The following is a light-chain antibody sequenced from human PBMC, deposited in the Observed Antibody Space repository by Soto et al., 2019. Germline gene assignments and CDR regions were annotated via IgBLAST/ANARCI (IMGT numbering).Light chain of an antibody. J-gene: IGKJ1*01. Sequence: DIVMTQSPLSLPVTPGEPASISCRSSQSLLHSNGYNYLDWYLQKPGQSPQLLIYLGSNRACGVPDRFGGSGSGTDFTLKSSRVEAEDVGVYYCMQPLQSWTFGQGTKVEIK. CDR2: LGS. CDR3: MQPLQSWT. CDR1: QSLLHSNGYNY. V-gene: IGKV2-28*01.